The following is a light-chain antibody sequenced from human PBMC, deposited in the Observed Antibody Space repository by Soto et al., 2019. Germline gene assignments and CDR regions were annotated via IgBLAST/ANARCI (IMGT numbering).Light chain of an antibody. CDR2: AAS. CDR3: HNYTTVPA. J-gene: IGKJ4*01. V-gene: IGKV1-27*01. Sequence: DIQMTQSPSSLSASVGDRVTITCRASQGISNYLAWYQQIPGKVPKLLISAASTLQSGVPSRFSGSGSGTDFTLTISSLQPEDVATYYFHNYTTVPAFGGGTKVEIK. CDR1: QGISNY.